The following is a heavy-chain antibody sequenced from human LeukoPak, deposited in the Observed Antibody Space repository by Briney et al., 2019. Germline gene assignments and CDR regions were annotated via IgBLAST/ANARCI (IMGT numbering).Heavy chain of an antibody. D-gene: IGHD3-16*02. CDR1: GYTFTGYY. CDR3: ARDRVRDYVWGSYRYTYYFDY. J-gene: IGHJ4*02. V-gene: IGHV1-2*02. CDR2: INPNSGGT. Sequence: ASVKVSCKASGYTFTGYYMHWVRQAPGQGLEWMGWINPNSGGTNYAQKFQGRVTMTRDTSIGTAYMELSRLRSDDTAVYYCARDRVRDYVWGSYRYTYYFDYWGQGTLVTVSS.